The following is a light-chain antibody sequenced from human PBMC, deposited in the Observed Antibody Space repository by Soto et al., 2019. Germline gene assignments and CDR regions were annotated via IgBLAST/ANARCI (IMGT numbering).Light chain of an antibody. V-gene: IGLV2-14*03. J-gene: IGLJ1*01. Sequence: QSALTQPASVSGSPGQSITISCTGTSSDVGRYNYVSWYQQHPGRAPRLIIYDVTNRPSGVSNRFSGSKSGNTASLTISGLQAEDEADYYCNSYTGTSARDAFGTGTKLTVL. CDR2: DVT. CDR1: SSDVGRYNY. CDR3: NSYTGTSARDA.